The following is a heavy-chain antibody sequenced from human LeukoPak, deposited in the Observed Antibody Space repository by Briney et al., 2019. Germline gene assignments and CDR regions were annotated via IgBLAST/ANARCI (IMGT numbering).Heavy chain of an antibody. CDR2: ISSSGSTI. CDR1: GFSFSTYE. CDR3: ARVAAAGTYYFDS. J-gene: IGHJ4*02. D-gene: IGHD6-13*01. Sequence: GGSLRLSCAASGFSFSTYEMNWVRQAPGKGLEWVSNISSSGSTIYYADSVKGRFTISRDNAKNSLYLQMNSLRAEDTAVYYCARVAAAGTYYFDSWGQGALVTVSS. V-gene: IGHV3-48*03.